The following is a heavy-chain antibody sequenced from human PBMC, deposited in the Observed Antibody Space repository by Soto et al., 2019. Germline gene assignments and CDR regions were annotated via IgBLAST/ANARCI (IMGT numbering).Heavy chain of an antibody. J-gene: IGHJ4*02. D-gene: IGHD3-22*01. CDR2: ISSSGDIT. CDR1: GFTFSDYQ. V-gene: IGHV3-11*01. CDR3: ARDLGYYASSGYFDY. Sequence: LRLSCAASGFTFSDYQMSWIRQAPGKGLEWVSYISSSGDITYYADSVKGRFTISRDNAKNSLYLQMNSLRAEDTAVYYCARDLGYYASSGYFDYWGQGTLVTVPS.